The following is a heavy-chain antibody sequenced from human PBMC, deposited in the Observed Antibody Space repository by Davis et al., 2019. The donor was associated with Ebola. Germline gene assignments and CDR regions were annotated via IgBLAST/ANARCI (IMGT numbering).Heavy chain of an antibody. Sequence: GSLRLSCTVSGGSISSSSYYWGWIRQPPGKGLEWIGSIYYSGSTYYNPSLKSRVTVSVDRSKNQFSLRFTSVTAADKAVYYCVRHPVGLSDAFDIWGQGRLVAVSS. J-gene: IGHJ3*02. CDR2: IYYSGST. CDR1: GGSISSSSYY. D-gene: IGHD1-26*01. CDR3: VRHPVGLSDAFDI. V-gene: IGHV4-39*01.